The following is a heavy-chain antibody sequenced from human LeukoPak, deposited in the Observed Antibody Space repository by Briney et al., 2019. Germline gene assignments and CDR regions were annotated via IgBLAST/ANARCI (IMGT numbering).Heavy chain of an antibody. CDR3: ARGSTLIRGFDY. CDR2: IVYSGSA. CDR1: GGSISSGDYY. J-gene: IGHJ4*02. V-gene: IGHV4-31*03. Sequence: PSQTLSLTCTVSGGSISSGDYYWNWIRQHPEKSLEWIGYIVYSGSAYYTPSLKSRVTISVDTSKNQFSLKLSSVTAADTAVYYCARGSTLIRGFDYWGQGTLVTVSS. D-gene: IGHD3-10*01.